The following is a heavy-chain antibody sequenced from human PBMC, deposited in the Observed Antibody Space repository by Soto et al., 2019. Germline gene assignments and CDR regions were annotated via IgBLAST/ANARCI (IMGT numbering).Heavy chain of an antibody. Sequence: SVKVSCKASGGTFSSYAISWVRQAPGQGLEWMGGIIPIFGTANYAQKFQGGVTITADESTSTAYMELSSLRSEDTAVYYCAREGSGWYEAFDIWGQGTMVTVSS. CDR2: IIPIFGTA. J-gene: IGHJ3*02. CDR1: GGTFSSYA. CDR3: AREGSGWYEAFDI. V-gene: IGHV1-69*13. D-gene: IGHD6-19*01.